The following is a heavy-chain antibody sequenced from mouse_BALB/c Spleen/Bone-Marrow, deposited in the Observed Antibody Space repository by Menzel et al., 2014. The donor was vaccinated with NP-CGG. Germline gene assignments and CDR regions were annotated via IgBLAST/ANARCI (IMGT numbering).Heavy chain of an antibody. V-gene: IGHV3-6*02. CDR2: ISYDGSN. CDR1: GYSITSSYY. D-gene: IGHD2-1*01. CDR3: AIYYDSAMDY. Sequence: ESGPGLVKPSQSLSLTCSVTGYSITSSYYWNWIRQFPANKLEWMGYISYDGSNNYSPSLKNRISITRDTSKNQFFLKLNSVTTEYTATYYCAIYYDSAMDYWGQGTSVTVSS. J-gene: IGHJ4*01.